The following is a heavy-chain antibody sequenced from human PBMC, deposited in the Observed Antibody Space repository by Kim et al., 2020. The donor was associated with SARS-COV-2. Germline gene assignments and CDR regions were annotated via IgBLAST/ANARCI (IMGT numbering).Heavy chain of an antibody. CDR3: ARDDYGWVY. J-gene: IGHJ4*02. V-gene: IGHV1-69*01. CDR2: GTA. D-gene: IGHD3-16*01. Sequence: GTANYAQKFQGRVTITADESTSTAYVELSSLRSEDTAVYYCARDDYGWVYWGQGTLVTVSS.